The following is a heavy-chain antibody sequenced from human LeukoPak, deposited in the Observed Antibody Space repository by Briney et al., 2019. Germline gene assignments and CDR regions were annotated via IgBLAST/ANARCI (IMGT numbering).Heavy chain of an antibody. CDR3: ARVPLSWESPFHL. D-gene: IGHD1-26*01. V-gene: IGHV4-34*01. CDR2: ISLIGRTT. J-gene: IGHJ5*02. CDR1: GVFLSRSY. Sequence: AETLSLTCAVHGVFLSRSYLSWIRQPPPKGLAWIGEISLIGRTTNYKSSPKHRGTLSIEPSKNQVALEMTSVTAADSACYYFARVPLSWESPFHLWGQGSLVIVSS.